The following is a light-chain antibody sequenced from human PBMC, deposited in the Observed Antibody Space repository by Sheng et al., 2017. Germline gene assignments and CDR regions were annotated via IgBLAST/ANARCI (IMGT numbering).Light chain of an antibody. CDR1: QDITDH. Sequence: EIQMTQSPSSLSAFVGDTVSVTCQASQDITDHLNWYHQRPGKAPKLLIYAATSLPPGVPSRFSGSKSATTFTLTISSLQPEDVATYYCQQYENLPYTFGQGTKLEI. J-gene: IGKJ2*01. CDR3: QQYENLPYT. CDR2: AAT. V-gene: IGKV1-33*01.